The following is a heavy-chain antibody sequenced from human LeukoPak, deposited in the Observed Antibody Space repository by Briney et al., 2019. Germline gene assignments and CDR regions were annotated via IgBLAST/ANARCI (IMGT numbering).Heavy chain of an antibody. V-gene: IGHV4-4*02. CDR2: IYYSGST. CDR3: ARDDITAAGAPYAFHI. CDR1: GGSISSSNC. D-gene: IGHD6-13*01. J-gene: IGHJ3*02. Sequence: TASGTLSLTCAVSGGSISSSNCWSWVRQPPGKGLEWIGHIYYSGSTNYNPSLKSRVTISVDTSKNQFSLKLSSVTAADTAVYYCARDDITAAGAPYAFHIWGQGTMVTVSS.